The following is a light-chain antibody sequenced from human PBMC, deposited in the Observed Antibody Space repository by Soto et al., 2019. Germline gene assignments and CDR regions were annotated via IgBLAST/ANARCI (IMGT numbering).Light chain of an antibody. V-gene: IGKV3-11*01. CDR3: QQRSNWPPT. Sequence: EIVLTQSPATLSLSPGERATLSCRASQSVSSYLAWYQQKPGQAPRLLLYDASNRATGIPARFSGSGSGADFTLTISSLEPEDLAVYYCQQRSNWPPTFGGGTKVEIK. J-gene: IGKJ4*01. CDR2: DAS. CDR1: QSVSSY.